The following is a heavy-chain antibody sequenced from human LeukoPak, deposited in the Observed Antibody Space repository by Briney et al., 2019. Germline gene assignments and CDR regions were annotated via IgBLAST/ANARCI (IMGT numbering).Heavy chain of an antibody. CDR1: GYTFTNYG. Sequence: ASVKVSCKASGYTFTNYGITWVRQAPGQGLEWMGWISPYNGNTKYAQKVQGRVTMTTDTSTSTAYMELRSPRSDDTAVYYCARGGSSGPEGWFDPWAQGTLVTVSS. CDR2: ISPYNGNT. V-gene: IGHV1-18*01. D-gene: IGHD6-19*01. CDR3: ARGGSSGPEGWFDP. J-gene: IGHJ5*02.